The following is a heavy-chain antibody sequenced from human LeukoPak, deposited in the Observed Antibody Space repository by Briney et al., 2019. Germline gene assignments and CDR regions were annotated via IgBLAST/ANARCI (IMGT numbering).Heavy chain of an antibody. D-gene: IGHD6-13*01. V-gene: IGHV4-39*07. CDR3: ARVLMWAAGTTTMTFDY. CDR2: IYYSGST. CDR1: GGSISSSSYY. J-gene: IGHJ4*02. Sequence: SETLSLTCTVSGGSISSSSYYWGWIRQPPGKGLEWIVSIYYSGSTYYNPSLKSRVTISVDTSKNQFSLKLTSVTAADTAVYYCARVLMWAAGTTTMTFDYWGQGTLVTVSS.